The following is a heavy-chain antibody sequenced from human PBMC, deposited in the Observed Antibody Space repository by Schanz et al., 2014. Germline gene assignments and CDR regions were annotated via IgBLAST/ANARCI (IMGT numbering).Heavy chain of an antibody. V-gene: IGHV3-30*04. Sequence: VHLLESGGGLVEPGGSLRLSCATSGFSLDIFAVSWVRQAPGKGLEWVAFVPFDGSQKFYADSVKGRFTISRDNAKNTLYLQMNSLRAEDTAIYYCARPALWFGDNCFDPWGQGTLVTVSS. J-gene: IGHJ5*02. CDR2: VPFDGSQK. CDR1: GFSLDIFA. D-gene: IGHD3-10*01. CDR3: ARPALWFGDNCFDP.